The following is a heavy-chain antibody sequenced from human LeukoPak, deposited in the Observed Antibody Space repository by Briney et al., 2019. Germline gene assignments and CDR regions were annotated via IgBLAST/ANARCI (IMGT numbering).Heavy chain of an antibody. V-gene: IGHV1-2*02. Sequence: ASVKVSCKASGYTLTGYYMHWVRQAPGQGLEWMGWINPNSGGTNYAQKFQGRVTMTRDTSISTAYMELSRLRSDDTAVYYCARDWGRRGIVGSFIDYWGQGTLVTVSS. D-gene: IGHD1-26*01. CDR3: ARDWGRRGIVGSFIDY. CDR1: GYTLTGYY. CDR2: INPNSGGT. J-gene: IGHJ4*02.